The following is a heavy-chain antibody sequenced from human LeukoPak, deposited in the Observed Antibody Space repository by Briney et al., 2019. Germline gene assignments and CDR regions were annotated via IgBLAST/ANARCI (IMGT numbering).Heavy chain of an antibody. D-gene: IGHD3-10*01. CDR1: GGSISSYY. CDR3: AKGRGDRSYYYYYYYVDV. V-gene: IGHV4-4*07. CDR2: IYSSGST. Sequence: SETLSLTCTVSGGSISSYYWSWIRQPAGKGLEWIGRIYSSGSTNYNPSLKTRVTMSEDTSKNQFSLKLSSVTAADTAVYYCAKGRGDRSYYYYYYYVDVWGKGTTVTVSS. J-gene: IGHJ6*03.